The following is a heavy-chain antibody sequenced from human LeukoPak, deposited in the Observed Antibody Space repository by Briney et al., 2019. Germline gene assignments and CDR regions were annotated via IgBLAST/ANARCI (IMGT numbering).Heavy chain of an antibody. J-gene: IGHJ4*02. V-gene: IGHV1-69*04. CDR1: GGTFSSYA. Sequence: SVKVSCKASGGTFSSYAISWVRQAPGQGLEWMGRIIPIFGIANYAQKFQGRVTITADKSTSTAYMELSSLRSEDTAVYYCARASERCSSTSCYVEGDYWGQGTLVTVSS. CDR3: ARASERCSSTSCYVEGDY. CDR2: IIPIFGIA. D-gene: IGHD2-2*01.